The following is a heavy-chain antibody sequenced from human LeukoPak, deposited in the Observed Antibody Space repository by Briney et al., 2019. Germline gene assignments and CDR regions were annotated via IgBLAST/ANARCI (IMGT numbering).Heavy chain of an antibody. Sequence: GGSLRLSCAASGFTFSSYAMHWVRQAPGKGLEWVAVISYDGSNKYYADSVKGRFTISRDNSKNTLYLQMNSLRAEDTAVYYCARPQLELSFGHYYGMDVWGQGTTVTVSS. D-gene: IGHD1-7*01. V-gene: IGHV3-30-3*01. CDR3: ARPQLELSFGHYYGMDV. CDR2: ISYDGSNK. CDR1: GFTFSSYA. J-gene: IGHJ6*02.